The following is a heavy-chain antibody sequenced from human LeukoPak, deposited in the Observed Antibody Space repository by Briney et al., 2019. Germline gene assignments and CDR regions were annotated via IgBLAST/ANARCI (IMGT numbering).Heavy chain of an antibody. V-gene: IGHV4-59*12. D-gene: IGHD3-3*01. J-gene: IGHJ5*02. CDR3: ARDFSRYDFWSGPGGWFDP. CDR2: IYYSGST. Sequence: PSETLSLTCTVSGGSISSYYWSWIRQPPGKGLEWIGYIYYSGSTNYNPSLKSRVTISVDTSKNQFSLKLSPVTAADTAVYYCARDFSRYDFWSGPGGWFDPWGQGTLVTVSS. CDR1: GGSISSYY.